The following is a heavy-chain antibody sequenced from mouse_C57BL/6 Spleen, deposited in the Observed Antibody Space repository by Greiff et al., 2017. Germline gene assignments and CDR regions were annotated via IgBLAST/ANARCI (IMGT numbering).Heavy chain of an antibody. Sequence: VQLPQPGAELVKPGASVKVSCKASGYTFTSYWMHWVKQRPGQGLEWIGRIHPSDSDTTYNQKFKDKATLTVDKSSCAAYMQLSSLTTEDSAVYYCAIKSYYDYGDAMDYWGQGTSVTVSS. CDR3: AIKSYYDYGDAMDY. V-gene: IGHV1-74*01. CDR2: IHPSDSDT. CDR1: GYTFTSYW. D-gene: IGHD2-4*01. J-gene: IGHJ4*01.